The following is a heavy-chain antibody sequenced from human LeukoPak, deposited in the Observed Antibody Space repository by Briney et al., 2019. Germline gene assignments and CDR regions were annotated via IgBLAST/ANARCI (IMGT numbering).Heavy chain of an antibody. CDR2: ITGGGITT. J-gene: IGHJ4*02. Sequence: GGSLRLSCAASGFTFSNYAMSWVRQAAGKGLEWVSTITGGGITTYYADSAKGRFTISRDNAKNTMFLQMNSLRADDTAVYYCPRQPYAIGWNPFDYWGQGILVTVSS. D-gene: IGHD6-19*01. CDR1: GFTFSNYA. CDR3: PRQPYAIGWNPFDY. V-gene: IGHV3-23*01.